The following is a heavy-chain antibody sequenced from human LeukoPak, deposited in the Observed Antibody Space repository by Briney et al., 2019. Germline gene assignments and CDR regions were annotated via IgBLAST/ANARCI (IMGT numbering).Heavy chain of an antibody. V-gene: IGHV1-2*02. Sequence: VASVKVSCKASGYTFTGYYMHWVRQAPGQGLEWMGWINPNSGGTNYAQKFQGRVTITRNTSISTAYMELSSLRSEDTAVYYCARGRVGATIGDYWGQGTLVTVSS. CDR3: ARGRVGATIGDY. CDR2: INPNSGGT. CDR1: GYTFTGYY. D-gene: IGHD1-26*01. J-gene: IGHJ4*02.